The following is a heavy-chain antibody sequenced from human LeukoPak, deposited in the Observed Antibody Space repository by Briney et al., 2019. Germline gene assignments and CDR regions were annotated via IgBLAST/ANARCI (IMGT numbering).Heavy chain of an antibody. J-gene: IGHJ4*02. D-gene: IGHD3-10*01. CDR1: GFTFSSYV. CDR3: AKGVRGVIAYYFDY. V-gene: IGHV3-30*18. Sequence: SGGSLRLSCAASGFTFSSYVMHWVRQAPGKGLQWVGVISADGSEKYYADSAKGRFTISRDNSKNQVYLQMNRLRAEDTAVYYCAKGVRGVIAYYFDYWGQGTLVTVSS. CDR2: ISADGSEK.